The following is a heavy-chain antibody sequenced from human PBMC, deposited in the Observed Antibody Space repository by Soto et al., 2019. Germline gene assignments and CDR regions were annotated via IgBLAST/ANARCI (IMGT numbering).Heavy chain of an antibody. CDR3: ARLPWYSSGWYSGSVDY. CDR1: GGTFSSYT. V-gene: IGHV1-69*02. D-gene: IGHD6-19*01. CDR2: IIPILGIA. J-gene: IGHJ4*02. Sequence: QVQLVQSGAEVKKPGSSVKVSCKASGGTFSSYTISWVRQAPGQGLEWMGRIIPILGIANYAQKFQGRVTITADKSTSTDYMELSSLRSEDTAVYYCARLPWYSSGWYSGSVDYWGQGTLVTVSS.